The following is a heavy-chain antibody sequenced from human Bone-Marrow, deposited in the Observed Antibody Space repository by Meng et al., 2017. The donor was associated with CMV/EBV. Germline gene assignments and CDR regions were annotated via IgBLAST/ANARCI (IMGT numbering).Heavy chain of an antibody. D-gene: IGHD3-3*01. CDR2: IYYSGST. V-gene: IGHV4-59*01. J-gene: IGHJ5*02. CDR3: ARGFWSGYYFLDP. Sequence: SETLSLTCNVSGDSISNYYWSWIRQPPGKGLEWIGYIYYSGSTNYSPSLESRVTISLDTSKNQFSLRLSSVTAADTAVYYCARGFWSGYYFLDPWGQGTLVTVSS. CDR1: GDSISNYY.